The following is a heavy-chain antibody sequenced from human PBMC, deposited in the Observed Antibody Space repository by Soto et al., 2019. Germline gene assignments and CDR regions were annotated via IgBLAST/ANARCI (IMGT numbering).Heavy chain of an antibody. J-gene: IGHJ5*02. D-gene: IGHD5-18*01. Sequence: SETLSLTCAVYGGSFSGCYWGWIRQPPGKGRGGMGEINHSGSTNYNPSLKSRVTISVDTSKNQFSLKLSSVTAADTAVYYCARGNLEYSYGFGVGVPRLYNWFDPWGQGTLVTVSS. V-gene: IGHV4-34*01. CDR3: ARGNLEYSYGFGVGVPRLYNWFDP. CDR2: INHSGST. CDR1: GGSFSGCY.